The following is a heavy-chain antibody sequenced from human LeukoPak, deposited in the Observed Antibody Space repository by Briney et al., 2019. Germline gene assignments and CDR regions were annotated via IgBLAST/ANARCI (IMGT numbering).Heavy chain of an antibody. CDR1: GGSISSSRYY. J-gene: IGHJ4*02. CDR2: VFYTGTT. CDR3: AKYGSGTY. V-gene: IGHV4-39*01. Sequence: SETLSLTCTVSGGSISSSRYYWAWIRQPPGKGLEWIGSVFYTGTTDYNPSLNSRVTISIDTSKNQPSLNLGSVTAADSAFYYCAKYGSGTYWGQGTLVTVSS. D-gene: IGHD3-10*01.